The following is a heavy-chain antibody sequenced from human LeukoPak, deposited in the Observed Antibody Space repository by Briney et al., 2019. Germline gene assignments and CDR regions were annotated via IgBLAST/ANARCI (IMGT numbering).Heavy chain of an antibody. CDR1: GGTFSSYS. D-gene: IGHD6-13*01. J-gene: IGHJ4*02. Sequence: SVKVSCKASGGTFSSYSISGGRQAPGQGLEWMRGIIPIFGTANYAQKFQRRVTITADKSTSTAYMELSSLRSEDTAVYYCARETRIAAACLEYWGQGTLVTVSS. CDR2: IIPIFGTA. V-gene: IGHV1-69*06. CDR3: ARETRIAAACLEY.